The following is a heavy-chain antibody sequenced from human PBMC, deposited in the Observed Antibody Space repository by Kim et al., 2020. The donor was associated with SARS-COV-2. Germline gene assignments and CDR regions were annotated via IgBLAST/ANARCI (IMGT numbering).Heavy chain of an antibody. D-gene: IGHD6-13*01. Sequence: YYNPPLRSRVTISVDPSKNQFSLKVSSVTVADTAVYFCASYSSSLYYFDYWGQGTLVTVSS. V-gene: IGHV4-39*07. CDR3: ASYSSSLYYFDY. J-gene: IGHJ4*02.